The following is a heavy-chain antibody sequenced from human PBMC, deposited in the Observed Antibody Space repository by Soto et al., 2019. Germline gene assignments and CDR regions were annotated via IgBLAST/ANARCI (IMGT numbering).Heavy chain of an antibody. V-gene: IGHV1-18*01. J-gene: IGHJ6*02. CDR1: GYIFTNFG. CDR2: ISAYNGDT. Sequence: ASVKVSCKASGYIFTNFGISWVRQAPGQGLEWMGWISAYNGDTNYAQKLQGRVTMTRDTSTSTAYMELRSLRSDDTAVYYCARDGYCISTSCYAPLAYYYYGMDVWGQGTTVTVSS. CDR3: ARDGYCISTSCYAPLAYYYYGMDV. D-gene: IGHD2-2*03.